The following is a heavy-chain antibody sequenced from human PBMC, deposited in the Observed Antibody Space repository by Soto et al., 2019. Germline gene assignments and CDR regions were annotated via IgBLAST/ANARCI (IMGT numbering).Heavy chain of an antibody. J-gene: IGHJ4*02. CDR1: GGSISSYY. D-gene: IGHD2-2*01. CDR3: ARAVGVGVVVPAPGQFDY. Sequence: PSETLSLTCTVSGGSISSYYWSWIRQPPGKGLEWIGYIYYSGSTNYNPSLKSRVTISVDTSKNQFPLKLSSVTAADTAVYYCARAVGVGVVVPAPGQFDYWGQGTLVTVSS. CDR2: IYYSGST. V-gene: IGHV4-59*01.